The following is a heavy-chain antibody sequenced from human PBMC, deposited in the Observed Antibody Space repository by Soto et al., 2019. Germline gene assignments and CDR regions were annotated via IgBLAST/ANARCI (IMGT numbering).Heavy chain of an antibody. J-gene: IGHJ4*02. V-gene: IGHV4-59*01. CDR2: IYYSGST. Sequence: PSETLSLACTVSGGSISSYYWSWIRQPPGKGLEWIGYIYYSGSTNYNPSLKSRVTISVDTSKNQSSLKLSSVTAADTAVYYCARARSLYGSGSYYNDYYFDYWGQGTLVTVSS. D-gene: IGHD3-10*01. CDR1: GGSISSYY. CDR3: ARARSLYGSGSYYNDYYFDY.